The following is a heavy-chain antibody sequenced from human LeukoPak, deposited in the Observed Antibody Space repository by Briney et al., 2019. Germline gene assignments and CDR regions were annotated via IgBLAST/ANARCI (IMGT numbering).Heavy chain of an antibody. Sequence: GGSLRLSCAASGFTFSDYYMSWIRQAPEKGLEWVSYISSSGSTIYYADSVKGRFTISRDNAKNSLYLQMNSLRAEDTAVYYCATYYYDSSGPNWGQGTLVTVSS. D-gene: IGHD3-22*01. CDR2: ISSSGSTI. CDR1: GFTFSDYY. V-gene: IGHV3-11*01. CDR3: ATYYYDSSGPN. J-gene: IGHJ4*02.